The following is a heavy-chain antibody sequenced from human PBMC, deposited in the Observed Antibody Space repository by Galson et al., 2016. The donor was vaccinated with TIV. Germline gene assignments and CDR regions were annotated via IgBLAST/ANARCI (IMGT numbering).Heavy chain of an antibody. D-gene: IGHD3-22*01. CDR3: ARPKRVSMILVALGDAFEN. V-gene: IGHV3-30*03. CDR2: ISSDGTNK. Sequence: SLRLSCAVSGFTFSDYIMHWVRQAPGKGPEWVASISSDGTNKYSADSVKGRFTVSRDNSKNTLYLQMNNLRTEDTAVYYCARPKRVSMILVALGDAFENWGQGTLVTVSS. J-gene: IGHJ3*02. CDR1: GFTFSDYI.